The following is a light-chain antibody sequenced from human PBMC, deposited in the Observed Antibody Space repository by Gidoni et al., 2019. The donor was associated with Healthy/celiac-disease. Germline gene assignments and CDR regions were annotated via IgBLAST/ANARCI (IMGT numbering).Light chain of an antibody. CDR1: QSISSY. CDR2: AAS. Sequence: DIQMTQSPSSLSASVGDRVTITCRASQSISSYLNWYQQKPVKAPKLLIYAASSLQSGVPSRFSGSGSGTDFTLTISSLQPEDFATYYCQQSYSTPPATFGQGIKVEIK. J-gene: IGKJ1*01. V-gene: IGKV1-39*01. CDR3: QQSYSTPPAT.